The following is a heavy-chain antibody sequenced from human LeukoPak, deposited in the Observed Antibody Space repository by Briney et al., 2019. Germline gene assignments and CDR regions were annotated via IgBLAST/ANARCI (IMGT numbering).Heavy chain of an antibody. V-gene: IGHV1-18*01. CDR2: ISASYGNT. Sequence: GASVTVSCKASGYTFTNYGITWVRQAPGQGLEGMGWISASYGNTYYAQKLQGRVTMTTDTSTNTVYMELRSLRSDDTAVYYCARERPTDNAFDVWGQGTTVTVSS. J-gene: IGHJ3*01. CDR3: ARERPTDNAFDV. D-gene: IGHD4-17*01. CDR1: GYTFTNYG.